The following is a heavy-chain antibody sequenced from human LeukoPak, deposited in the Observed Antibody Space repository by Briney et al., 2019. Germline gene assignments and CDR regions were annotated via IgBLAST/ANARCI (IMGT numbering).Heavy chain of an antibody. V-gene: IGHV4-39*07. J-gene: IGHJ4*02. CDR2: INHSGST. CDR1: GGSISSGDYY. CDR3: ARGDDYGDPPLDY. D-gene: IGHD4-17*01. Sequence: SETLSLTCTVSGGSISSGDYYWSWIRQPPGKGLEWIGEINHSGSTNYNPSLKSRVTISVDTSKNQFSLKLSSVTAADTAVYYCARGDDYGDPPLDYWGQGTLVTVSS.